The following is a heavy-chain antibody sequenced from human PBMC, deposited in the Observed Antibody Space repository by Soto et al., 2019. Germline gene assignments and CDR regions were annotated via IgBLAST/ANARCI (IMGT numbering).Heavy chain of an antibody. CDR2: IFYNGNT. D-gene: IGHD3-22*01. V-gene: IGHV4-31*03. CDR3: ARDRGYYESGLDY. J-gene: IGHJ4*02. Sequence: SETLSLTCTVSGGSISSGTYYWSWIRLLPGRGLEWIGYIFYNGNTYYNPSLKSRATISLDTSENQFSLNLSSVTAADTAVYYCARDRGYYESGLDYWGQGALVTVSS. CDR1: GGSISSGTYY.